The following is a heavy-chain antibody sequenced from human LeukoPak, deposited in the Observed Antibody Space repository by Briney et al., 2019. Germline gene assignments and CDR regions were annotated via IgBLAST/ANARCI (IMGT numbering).Heavy chain of an antibody. J-gene: IGHJ3*02. CDR2: ISSSGSTI. CDR3: GGVGIHLLGAFDI. CDR1: GFTFSSYE. Sequence: GSLRLSCAASGFTFSSYEMNWVRQAPGKGLEWVSYISSSGSTIYYADSVKGRFTISRDNAKNSLYLQMNSLRAEDTAVYYCGGVGIHLLGAFDIWGQGTMVTVSS. V-gene: IGHV3-48*03. D-gene: IGHD5-18*01.